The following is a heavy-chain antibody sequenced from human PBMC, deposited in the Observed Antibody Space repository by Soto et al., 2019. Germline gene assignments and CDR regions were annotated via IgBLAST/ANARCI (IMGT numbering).Heavy chain of an antibody. CDR2: INHSGST. D-gene: IGHD5-12*01. CDR3: ARGRGHGYNQDWYFNL. J-gene: IGHJ2*01. CDR1: GGSFSGYY. Sequence: QVHLQQWGAGLLKPWETLSLTCAVYGGSFSGYYWNWIRQPPGKGLEWIGEINHSGSTNYNPSLKSRVTISLGTSNNPFSLKLTSVTAADTAVYYCARGRGHGYNQDWYFNLWGRATLVTVSS. V-gene: IGHV4-34*01.